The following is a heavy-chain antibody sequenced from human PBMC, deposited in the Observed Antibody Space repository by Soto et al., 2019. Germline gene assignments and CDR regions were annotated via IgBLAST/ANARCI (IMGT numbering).Heavy chain of an antibody. CDR3: ARVMLLPNPAADF. Sequence: GASVKVSCKASGYTFTSYGISWVRQAPGQGLEWMGWISAYNGNTNYAQGFQGRVTLTTDTSTSTAYMELKNLRSDDTAVYFCARVMLLPNPAADFWGQGTLVTVSS. V-gene: IGHV1-18*01. CDR2: ISAYNGNT. J-gene: IGHJ4*02. D-gene: IGHD2-21*01. CDR1: GYTFTSYG.